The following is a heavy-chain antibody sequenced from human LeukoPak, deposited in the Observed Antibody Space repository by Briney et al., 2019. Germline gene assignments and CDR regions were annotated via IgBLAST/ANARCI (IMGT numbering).Heavy chain of an antibody. Sequence: GGSLRLSCAASGFTFSGYGMHWVRQAPGKGLEWVAVISYDGSNKYYADSVKGRFTISRDNSENTLYLQMNSLRAEDTAVYYCAKVALIAARLGHFDYWGQGTLVTVSS. CDR3: AKVALIAARLGHFDY. J-gene: IGHJ4*02. CDR1: GFTFSGYG. CDR2: ISYDGSNK. D-gene: IGHD6-6*01. V-gene: IGHV3-30*18.